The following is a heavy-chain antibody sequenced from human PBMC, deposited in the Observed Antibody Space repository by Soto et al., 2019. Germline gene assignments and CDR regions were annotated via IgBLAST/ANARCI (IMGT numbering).Heavy chain of an antibody. CDR2: IYNSGST. CDR1: GDSVSSDNYY. V-gene: IGHV4-61*01. J-gene: IGHJ4*02. D-gene: IGHD2-8*01. CDR3: ARGMDHKKVGW. Sequence: QVQLQESGPGLVKPSETLSLTCTVSGDSVSSDNYYKSWIRQPPGKGLEWIGYIYNSGSTNYNPSLKRRVIISVDTSKNQFSLKLSSVTAADTAVYYCARGMDHKKVGWWGQGTLVTVSS.